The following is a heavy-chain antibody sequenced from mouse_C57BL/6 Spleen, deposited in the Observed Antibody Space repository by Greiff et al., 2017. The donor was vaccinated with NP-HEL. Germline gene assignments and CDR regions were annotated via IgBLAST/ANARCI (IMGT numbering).Heavy chain of an antibody. J-gene: IGHJ3*01. V-gene: IGHV1-59*01. CDR1: GYTFTSYW. Sequence: QVQLQQPGAELVRPGTSVKLSCKASGYTFTSYWMHWVKQRPGQGLEWIGVIDPSDSYTNYNQKFKGKATLTVDTSSSTAYMQLSSLTSEDSAVYYCARSAQADGGFAYWGQGTLVTVSA. CDR2: IDPSDSYT. CDR3: ARSAQADGGFAY.